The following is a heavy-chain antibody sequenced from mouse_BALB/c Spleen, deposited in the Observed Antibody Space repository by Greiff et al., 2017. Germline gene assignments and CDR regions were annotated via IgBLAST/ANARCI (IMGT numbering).Heavy chain of an antibody. CDR2: ISSGSSTI. D-gene: IGHD2-2*01. CDR1: GFTFSSFG. Sequence: EVHLVESGGGLVQPGGSRKLSCAASGFTFSSFGMHWVRQAPEKGLEWVAYISSGSSTIYYADTVKGRFTISRDNPKNTQFLQMTSLRSEDTAMYDGARCLYGYIGGLPNAMDYWGQGTSVTVSS. V-gene: IGHV5-17*02. CDR3: ARCLYGYIGGLPNAMDY. J-gene: IGHJ4*01.